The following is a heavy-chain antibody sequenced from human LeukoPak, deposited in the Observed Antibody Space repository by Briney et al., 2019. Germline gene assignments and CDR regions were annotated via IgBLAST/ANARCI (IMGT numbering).Heavy chain of an antibody. CDR1: GYTFTSYC. CDR2: INPSGGST. J-gene: IGHJ4*02. Sequence: ASVKVSCKASGYTFTSYCMHWVRQAPGQGLEWMGIINPSGGSTSYAQKFQGRVTMTRDTSTSTVYMELSSLRSEDTAVYYCARASRAAAGLYYFDYWGQGTLVTVSS. V-gene: IGHV1-46*01. D-gene: IGHD6-13*01. CDR3: ARASRAAAGLYYFDY.